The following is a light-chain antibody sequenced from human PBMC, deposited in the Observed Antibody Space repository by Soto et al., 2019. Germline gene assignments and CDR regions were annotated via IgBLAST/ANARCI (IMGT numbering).Light chain of an antibody. J-gene: IGKJ2*01. Sequence: EIVLTQSPGTLSLSPGERATLSCRASQSVSSSYLAWYQQKPGQAPRLLMYGASSRATGIPDRFSGSGSGTDFTLTISRLEPEDFAVYYCQQWRTFGRGTKVEIK. V-gene: IGKV3-20*01. CDR3: QQWRT. CDR1: QSVSSSY. CDR2: GAS.